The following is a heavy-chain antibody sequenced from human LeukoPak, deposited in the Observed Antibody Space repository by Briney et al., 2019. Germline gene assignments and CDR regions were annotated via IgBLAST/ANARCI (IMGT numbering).Heavy chain of an antibody. D-gene: IGHD4-17*01. V-gene: IGHV4-59*01. Sequence: PSETLSLTCTVSGGSISSYYWSWIRQPPGKGLEWIGYIYYSGSTNYNPSLKSRVTISVDTSKNQFSLKLTSVTAADTAVYYCARNHYGHPLDYWGQGTLVTVSS. J-gene: IGHJ4*02. CDR1: GGSISSYY. CDR3: ARNHYGHPLDY. CDR2: IYYSGST.